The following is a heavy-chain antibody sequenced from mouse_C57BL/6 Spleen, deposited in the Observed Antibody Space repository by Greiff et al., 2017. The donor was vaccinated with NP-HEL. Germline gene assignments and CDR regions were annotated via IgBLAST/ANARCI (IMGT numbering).Heavy chain of an antibody. J-gene: IGHJ3*01. CDR2: IHPSDSDT. D-gene: IGHD1-1*01. Sequence: QVQLKQPGAELVKPGASVKVSCKASGYTFTSYWMHWVKQRPGQGLEWIGRIHPSDSDTNYNQKFKGKATLTVDKSSSTAYMQLSSLTSEDSAVYYCVPSYGSSFFAYWGQGTLVTVSA. CDR3: VPSYGSSFFAY. CDR1: GYTFTSYW. V-gene: IGHV1-74*01.